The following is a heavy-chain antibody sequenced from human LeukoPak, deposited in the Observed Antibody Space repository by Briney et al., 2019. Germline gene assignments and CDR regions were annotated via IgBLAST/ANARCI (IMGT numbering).Heavy chain of an antibody. Sequence: GRSLRLSCAASGFTFSDYTMQWVRQAPGKGLEWISYIGISSGNTKYADSVKGRFTITGDNAKNSLYLQMNSLRVEDTAVYYCARDYNYAFDNWGQGTLVTVSS. V-gene: IGHV3-11*06. J-gene: IGHJ4*02. CDR3: ARDYNYAFDN. CDR2: IGISSGNT. CDR1: GFTFSDYT. D-gene: IGHD3-22*01.